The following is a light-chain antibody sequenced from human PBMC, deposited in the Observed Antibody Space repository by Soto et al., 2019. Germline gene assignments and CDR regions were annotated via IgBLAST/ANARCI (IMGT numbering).Light chain of an antibody. J-gene: IGKJ1*01. CDR3: QQYNNWPWT. Sequence: EIVLTQSPGTLSLSPGERATLSCRASQSVSRSYLAWYQQKPGQAPRLLFYGASSRATGIPDRFSGRGSGTDFTLTISRLEPEDFAVYYCQQYNNWPWTFGQGTKVDIK. CDR1: QSVSRSY. CDR2: GAS. V-gene: IGKV3-20*01.